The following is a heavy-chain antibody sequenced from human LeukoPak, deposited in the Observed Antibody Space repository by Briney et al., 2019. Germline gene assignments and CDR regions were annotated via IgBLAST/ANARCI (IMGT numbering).Heavy chain of an antibody. V-gene: IGHV3-21*01. D-gene: IGHD3-22*01. CDR2: ISSSSSYI. CDR3: ARDRPRYYYDSSPDY. CDR1: GFTFSSYS. Sequence: GGSLRLSCAASGFTFSSYSMNWVRQAPGEGLEWVSSISSSSSYIYYADSVKGRFTISRDNAKNSLYLQMNSLRAEDTAVYYCARDRPRYYYDSSPDYWGQGTLVTVSS. J-gene: IGHJ4*02.